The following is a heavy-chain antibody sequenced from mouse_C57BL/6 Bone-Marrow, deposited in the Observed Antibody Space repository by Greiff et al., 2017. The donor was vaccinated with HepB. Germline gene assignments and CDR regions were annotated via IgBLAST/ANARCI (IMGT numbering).Heavy chain of an antibody. CDR3: ASNSITTVVAPSYAVDY. V-gene: IGHV2-2*01. Sequence: QVQLQQSGPGLVQPSQSLSITCTVSGFSFTSYGVHWVRQSPGKGLAWLGVIWSGGSTDYNAAFIPRLSISKDNSKSQGFFKMSSMQADDTAIYYCASNSITTVVAPSYAVDYWGQGTSVTVSS. J-gene: IGHJ4*01. CDR1: GFSFTSYG. CDR2: IWSGGST. D-gene: IGHD1-1*01.